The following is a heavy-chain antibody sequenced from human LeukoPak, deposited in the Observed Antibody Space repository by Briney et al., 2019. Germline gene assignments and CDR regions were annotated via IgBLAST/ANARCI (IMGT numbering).Heavy chain of an antibody. CDR1: GYTFTGYY. D-gene: IGHD3-10*01. V-gene: IGHV1-2*02. CDR2: INPNSGGT. Sequence: ASVKVSCKASGYTFTGYYMHWVRQAPGQGLEWMGWINPNSGGTNYAQKFQGRVTMTRDTSISTAYMELSRLRSDDTAVYYCARGDRYGSGRGNIDYWGQGTLVTVSS. CDR3: ARGDRYGSGRGNIDY. J-gene: IGHJ4*02.